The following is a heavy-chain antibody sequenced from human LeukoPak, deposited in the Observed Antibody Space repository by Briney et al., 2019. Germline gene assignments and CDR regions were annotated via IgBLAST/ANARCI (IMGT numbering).Heavy chain of an antibody. J-gene: IGHJ4*02. CDR2: ISGNGGST. CDR3: AKSSPYGGISA. D-gene: IGHD4-23*01. V-gene: IGHV3-23*01. CDR1: GFTFSNYA. Sequence: PGGSLRLSCAASGFTFSNYAMSWVRQAPGKGLEWVSAISGNGGSTYYADSAKGRFTISRDNSKNTLYLQMNSLRAEDTAVYYCAKSSPYGGISAWGQGTLVTVSS.